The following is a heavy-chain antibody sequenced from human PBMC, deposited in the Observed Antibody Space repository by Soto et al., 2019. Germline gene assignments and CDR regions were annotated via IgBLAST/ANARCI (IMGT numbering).Heavy chain of an antibody. D-gene: IGHD2-15*01. CDR2: VSSGGST. J-gene: IGHJ4*02. Sequence: EVQLLESGGGLVQPEGSLRLSCAASGFTFTNYAMGWVRQAPGKGLEWVSVVSSGGSTYYADSVTGRFTVSRDNSKNTLSLQMNSLRAEDTAVYYCAKRRGAGGHFDYGGQGALVTVSS. CDR1: GFTFTNYA. V-gene: IGHV3-23*01. CDR3: AKRRGAGGHFDY.